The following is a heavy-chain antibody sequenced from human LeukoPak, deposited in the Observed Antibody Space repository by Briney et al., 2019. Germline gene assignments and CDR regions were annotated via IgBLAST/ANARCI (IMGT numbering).Heavy chain of an antibody. Sequence: PSETLSPTCTVSGGSISSSSYYRGWIRQPPGKGLEWIGSIYYSGSTYYNPSLKSRVTISVDTSKNQFSLKLSSVTAADTAVYYCAILPQLTMEFDYWGQGTLVTVSS. CDR3: AILPQLTMEFDY. J-gene: IGHJ4*02. CDR1: GGSISSSSYY. D-gene: IGHD4/OR15-4a*01. V-gene: IGHV4-39*01. CDR2: IYYSGST.